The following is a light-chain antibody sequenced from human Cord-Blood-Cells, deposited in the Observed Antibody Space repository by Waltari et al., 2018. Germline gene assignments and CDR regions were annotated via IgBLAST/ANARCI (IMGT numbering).Light chain of an antibody. Sequence: QSALTQPPSAPTSPRQSGTISCTGTSIHLGGYDYVPWYQQHPGKAPKLMIYEVSKRPSGVPDRFSGSKSGNTASLTVSGLQAEDEADYYCSSYAGSNNLVFGGGTKLTVL. CDR1: SIHLGGYDY. CDR3: SSYAGSNNLV. CDR2: EVS. J-gene: IGLJ2*01. V-gene: IGLV2-8*02.